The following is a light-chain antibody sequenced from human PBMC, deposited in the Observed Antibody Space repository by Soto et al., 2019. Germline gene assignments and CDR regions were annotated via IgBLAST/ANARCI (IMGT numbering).Light chain of an antibody. Sequence: DIQLTQSPSFLSASVGDRVTITCRASQGIRSLLTWYQQKPGKAPKLLIYAASTLQSGVPSRFSGGGSGTDFTLTINSLQPEEFATYYCLQFNNFPLTFGGGTKVEVK. CDR3: LQFNNFPLT. V-gene: IGKV1-9*01. CDR2: AAS. J-gene: IGKJ4*01. CDR1: QGIRSL.